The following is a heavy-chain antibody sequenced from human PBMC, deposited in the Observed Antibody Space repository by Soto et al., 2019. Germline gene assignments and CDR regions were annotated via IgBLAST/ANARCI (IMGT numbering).Heavy chain of an antibody. D-gene: IGHD2-15*01. Sequence: EVQLVESGGGLVQPGGSLRLSCAASGFTFCSYWMHWVRQAPGKGLVWVSRINSDGRSTSYADSVKGRFTISRDNAKNTLYLQMNSLRTEDTAVYYCARGEDAGYCSGGSCSGDWFDPWGQGTLVTVSS. J-gene: IGHJ5*02. V-gene: IGHV3-74*01. CDR3: ARGEDAGYCSGGSCSGDWFDP. CDR1: GFTFCSYW. CDR2: INSDGRST.